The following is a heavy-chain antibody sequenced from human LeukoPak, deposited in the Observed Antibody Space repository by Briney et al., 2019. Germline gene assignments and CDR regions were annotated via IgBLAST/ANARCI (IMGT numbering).Heavy chain of an antibody. J-gene: IGHJ6*02. D-gene: IGHD5-18*01. Sequence: GGSLRLSCAASGLTFSSYPMNWVRQAPGKGLEWVSAISGGGGSTYYADSVKGRFTISRDNSKNTLYLQMNSLRAEDTAVYYCAKGIQQWPGDYYYYGMDVWGQGTTVTVSS. CDR3: AKGIQQWPGDYYYYGMDV. V-gene: IGHV3-23*01. CDR2: ISGGGGST. CDR1: GLTFSSYP.